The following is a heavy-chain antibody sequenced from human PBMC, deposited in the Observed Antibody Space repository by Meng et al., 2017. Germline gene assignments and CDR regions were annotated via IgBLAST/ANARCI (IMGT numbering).Heavy chain of an antibody. CDR3: AKEMTYDSSGQGVYFDY. D-gene: IGHD3-22*01. CDR2: ISWNSGSI. V-gene: IGHV3-9*01. J-gene: IGHJ4*02. Sequence: SLKISCAASGFTFDGYGMHWVRQAPGKGLEWVAGISWNSGSIGYSDSVKGRFTSSRDNAKNSLYLQMNRLRAEDTTMYYYAKEMTYDSSGQGVYFDYWGQGTLVTVSS. CDR1: GFTFDGYG.